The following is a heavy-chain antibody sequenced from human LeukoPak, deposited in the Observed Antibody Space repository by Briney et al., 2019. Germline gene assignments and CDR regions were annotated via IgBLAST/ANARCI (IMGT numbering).Heavy chain of an antibody. CDR1: GYDFSTYW. D-gene: IGHD3-22*01. CDR2: VYPGDADT. V-gene: IGHV5-51*01. Sequence: GESLKISCKASGYDFSTYWIGWVRQVPGKGPEWIGIVYPGDADTRYSPSFQGQVTISADKSINTAYLQWGSLKAADTAIYYCLGLKRRSGYYWWSPDWGQGSLVTVSS. CDR3: LGLKRRSGYYWWSPD. J-gene: IGHJ4*02.